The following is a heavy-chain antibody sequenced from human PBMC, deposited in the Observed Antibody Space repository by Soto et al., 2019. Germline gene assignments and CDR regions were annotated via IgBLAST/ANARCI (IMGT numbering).Heavy chain of an antibody. Sequence: QGQLVQSGAEVKKPGASVKVACKSSGYTFTTHGFTWVRQTPGQGLEWMGWVSAYNGNTVYAERLQGRVTMTADITTSTVYMELRSLKSDDTAVYYCARDRVVVVLAGSPNDAFDLWGQGTMVTVSS. CDR3: ARDRVVVVLAGSPNDAFDL. CDR1: GYTFTTHG. J-gene: IGHJ3*01. D-gene: IGHD2-15*01. V-gene: IGHV1-18*01. CDR2: VSAYNGNT.